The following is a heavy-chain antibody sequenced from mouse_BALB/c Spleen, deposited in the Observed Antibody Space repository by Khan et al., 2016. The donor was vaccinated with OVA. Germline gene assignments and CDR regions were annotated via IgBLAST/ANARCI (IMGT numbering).Heavy chain of an antibody. J-gene: IGHJ2*01. V-gene: IGHV9-1*02. D-gene: IGHD1-1*01. CDR1: EYTFTNYG. CDR3: ARFRDYYGSSSYYFDY. Sequence: QIQLVQSGPELKKPGETVKISCKASEYTFTNYGMNWMKQAPGKGLKWMGWINTYTGEPAYAGDFKGRFAFSLETSATTAYLQINNLKNEDMATYFCARFRDYYGSSSYYFDYWGQGTTLTVSS. CDR2: INTYTGEP.